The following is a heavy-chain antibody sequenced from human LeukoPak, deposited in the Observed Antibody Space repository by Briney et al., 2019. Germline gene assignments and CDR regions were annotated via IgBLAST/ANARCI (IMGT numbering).Heavy chain of an antibody. CDR3: AKHVGYCSSASCYFDY. V-gene: IGHV3-23*01. J-gene: IGHJ4*02. Sequence: GGSLRLSCAASGFTFTSFAMSWVRQTPGKGLEWVSAIGGGDGSTYYAESVEGRFTISRDNSKSTLFLQMNSLRAEDTAVYYCAKHVGYCSSASCYFDYWGQGTLVAVSS. CDR1: GFTFTSFA. D-gene: IGHD2-2*01. CDR2: IGGGDGST.